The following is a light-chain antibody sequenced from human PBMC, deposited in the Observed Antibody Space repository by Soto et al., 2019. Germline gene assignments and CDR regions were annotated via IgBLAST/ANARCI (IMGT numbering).Light chain of an antibody. CDR1: SSDVGGYNY. J-gene: IGLJ1*01. CDR2: EAS. CDR3: TSYTSSSTLDV. V-gene: IGLV2-14*01. Sequence: QSVLTQPASVSGSPGQSITISCAGTSSDVGGYNYVSWYQHHPGKAPKLMIYEASNRPLGVSNRFSGSKSGNTASLTISGLQAEDEADYYCTSYTSSSTLDVFGTGTKVTVL.